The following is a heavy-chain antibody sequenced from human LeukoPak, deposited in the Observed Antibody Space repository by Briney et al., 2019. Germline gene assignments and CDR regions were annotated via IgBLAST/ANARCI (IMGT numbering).Heavy chain of an antibody. D-gene: IGHD2-21*01. CDR3: ARVSSLWAFDY. Sequence: PGGSLRLSRAASGFTFSTYWMHWVRRIPGEGLVWVSRIRPDGSTTAYADSVRGRFTISRDNARNTLYLQLTSLGAEDTAIYYCARVSSLWAFDYWGQGTLVTVSS. J-gene: IGHJ4*02. V-gene: IGHV3-74*01. CDR2: IRPDGSTT. CDR1: GFTFSTYW.